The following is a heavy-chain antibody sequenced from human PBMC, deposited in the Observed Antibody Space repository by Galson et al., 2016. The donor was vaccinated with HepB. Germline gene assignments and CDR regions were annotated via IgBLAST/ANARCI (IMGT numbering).Heavy chain of an antibody. V-gene: IGHV1-2*02. CDR2: INPNSGGT. CDR1: GYTLTDYY. Sequence: SVKVSCKASGYTLTDYYIHWVRQAPGQGLEWMGWINPNSGGTNYAQKFQGRVTMTRDTSISTAYMELSGLTSDATAIYYCATSTGYRSGWGAFDIWGQGTTVTVSS. D-gene: IGHD6-25*01. J-gene: IGHJ3*02. CDR3: ATSTGYRSGWGAFDI.